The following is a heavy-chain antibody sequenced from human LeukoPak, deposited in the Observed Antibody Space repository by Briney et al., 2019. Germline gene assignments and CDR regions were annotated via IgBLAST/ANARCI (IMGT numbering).Heavy chain of an antibody. CDR3: ARRRDGYTLSGAFDI. CDR2: IYYSGTT. V-gene: IGHV4-59*01. J-gene: IGHJ3*02. D-gene: IGHD5-12*01. Sequence: SETLSLTCTVSGGSISSYYWSWIRQPPGKGLEWIGYIYYSGTTNYNPSLKSRVTILVDTSKNQFSLKLSSVTAADTAVYYCARRRDGYTLSGAFDIWGQGTIVTVS. CDR1: GGSISSYY.